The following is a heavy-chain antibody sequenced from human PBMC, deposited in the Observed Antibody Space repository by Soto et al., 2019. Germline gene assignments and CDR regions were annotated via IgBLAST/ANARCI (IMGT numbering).Heavy chain of an antibody. D-gene: IGHD6-13*01. Sequence: QVQLVQSGAEVKKPGASVKVSCKASGYTFTGYYMHWVRQAPGQGPEWMGWINPNSGGTNYAQKFQGWVTMTRDTSISTAYMELSRLRSDDTAVYYCARETGIAAAGTGDYYYGMDVWGQGTTVTVSS. J-gene: IGHJ6*02. V-gene: IGHV1-2*04. CDR2: INPNSGGT. CDR1: GYTFTGYY. CDR3: ARETGIAAAGTGDYYYGMDV.